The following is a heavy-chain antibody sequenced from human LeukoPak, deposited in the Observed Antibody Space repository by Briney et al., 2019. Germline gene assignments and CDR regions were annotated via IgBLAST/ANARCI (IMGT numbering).Heavy chain of an antibody. Sequence: PGGSLTLSCGASGFTFSNYGMHWVRQAPGKGLEWVAIISYDGSNKYYADSVKGRFTISRDNSKNTLYLQMNSLRVEDSAVYYCAKTGNYNWNGFDYWGQGTLVTVSS. V-gene: IGHV3-30*18. CDR3: AKTGNYNWNGFDY. CDR2: ISYDGSNK. D-gene: IGHD1-20*01. J-gene: IGHJ4*02. CDR1: GFTFSNYG.